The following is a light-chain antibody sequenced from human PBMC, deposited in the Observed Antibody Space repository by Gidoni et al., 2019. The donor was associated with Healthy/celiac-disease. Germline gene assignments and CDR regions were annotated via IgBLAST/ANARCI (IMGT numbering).Light chain of an antibody. J-gene: IGKJ2*01. V-gene: IGKV1-39*01. CDR3: QQSYSTPRA. CDR2: AAS. Sequence: DIQMTQSPSSLSASVGDRVTITCRASQSISSYLNWDQQKPGKAPKLLIYAASSWQSGVPSRFSGSGSGTDFTLTISSLQPEDFATYYCQQSYSTPRAFGQGTKLEIK. CDR1: QSISSY.